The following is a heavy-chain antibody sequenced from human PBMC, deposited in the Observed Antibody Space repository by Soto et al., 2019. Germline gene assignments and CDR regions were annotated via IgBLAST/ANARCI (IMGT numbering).Heavy chain of an antibody. V-gene: IGHV4-59*01. J-gene: IGHJ4*02. CDR1: GGSITTNY. CDR3: ARMTYYDFLTGYPSGCYFDY. D-gene: IGHD3-9*01. CDR2: IYYRGST. Sequence: SETLSLTCTVSGGSITTNYWSWIRQPPGKGLEWMGYIYYRGSTNSNPSPKSRVTISVDTSKNQYSLKLGSVTAADTAVYYCARMTYYDFLTGYPSGCYFDYWGQGTLVTVSS.